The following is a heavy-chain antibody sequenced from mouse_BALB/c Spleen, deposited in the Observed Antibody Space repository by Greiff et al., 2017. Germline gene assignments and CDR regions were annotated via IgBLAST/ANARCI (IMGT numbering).Heavy chain of an antibody. CDR1: GYTFTDYA. CDR3: ARWGTTVVAKGYFDY. Sequence: QVQLQQSGAELVRPGVSVKISCKGSGYTFTDYAMHWVKQSHAKSLEWIGVISTYYGDASYNQKFKGKATMTVDKSSSTAYMELARLTSEDSAIYYCARWGTTVVAKGYFDYWGQGTTLTVSS. V-gene: IGHV1S137*01. J-gene: IGHJ2*01. D-gene: IGHD1-1*01. CDR2: ISTYYGDA.